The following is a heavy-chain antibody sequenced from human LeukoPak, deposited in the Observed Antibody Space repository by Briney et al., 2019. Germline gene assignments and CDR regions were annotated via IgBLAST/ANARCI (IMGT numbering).Heavy chain of an antibody. CDR2: IYYNGRT. J-gene: IGHJ4*02. Sequence: SETLSLTCTVSGASISNSDYYWGWIRQPPGKGLEWIGIIYYNGRTYYNPSLKSRVTISVDTSKNQFSLKLISVTAADTAVYYCARARRFEYSSSFLFDYWGQGTLVTVSS. CDR1: GASISNSDYY. V-gene: IGHV4-39*07. D-gene: IGHD6-6*01. CDR3: ARARRFEYSSSFLFDY.